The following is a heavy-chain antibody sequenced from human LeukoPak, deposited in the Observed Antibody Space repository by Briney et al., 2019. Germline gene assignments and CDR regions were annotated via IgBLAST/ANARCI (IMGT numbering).Heavy chain of an antibody. CDR2: ISGSGGST. CDR3: AKDRDEGFGELLPVVFDY. CDR1: RFTFGGYG. V-gene: IGHV3-23*01. J-gene: IGHJ4*02. D-gene: IGHD3-10*01. Sequence: PGGSLRLSCAASRFTFGGYGMSWLRQAPGKGLKWVSSISGSGGSTHYADSVKGRFTISRDNSKNALFLQMNSLRAEDTAVYYCAKDRDEGFGELLPVVFDYWGQGTRVTVSS.